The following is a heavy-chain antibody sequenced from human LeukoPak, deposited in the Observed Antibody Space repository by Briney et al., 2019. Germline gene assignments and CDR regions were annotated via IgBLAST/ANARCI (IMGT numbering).Heavy chain of an antibody. CDR2: IYYSGST. Sequence: PSETLSLTCTVSGGSISSSSYYWGWIRQPPGKGLEWIVSIYYSGSTYYNPSLKSRVTISVDTSKNQFSLKLSSVTAADTAVYYCARRYAYYYDSSGYYLDYWGQGTLVTVSS. CDR1: GGSISSSSYY. CDR3: ARRYAYYYDSSGYYLDY. V-gene: IGHV4-39*01. J-gene: IGHJ4*02. D-gene: IGHD3-22*01.